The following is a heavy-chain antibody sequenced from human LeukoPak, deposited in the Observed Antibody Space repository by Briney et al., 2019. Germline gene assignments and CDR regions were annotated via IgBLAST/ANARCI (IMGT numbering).Heavy chain of an antibody. J-gene: IGHJ1*01. V-gene: IGHV3-21*01. CDR2: ISSSSSYI. D-gene: IGHD6-13*01. CDR1: GFTFSSYS. Sequence: GGSLRLSCAASGFTFSSYSVNWVRQAPGKGLEWVSSISSSSSYIYYADSVKGRFTISRDNAKNSLYLQMNSLRAEDTAVYYCARGGYSSTLYGRYQHWGQGTLVTVSS. CDR3: ARGGYSSTLYGRYQH.